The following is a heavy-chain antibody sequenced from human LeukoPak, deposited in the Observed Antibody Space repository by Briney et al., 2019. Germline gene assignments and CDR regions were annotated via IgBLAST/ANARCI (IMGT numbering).Heavy chain of an antibody. V-gene: IGHV4-59*01. D-gene: IGHD3-9*01. CDR2: IYYSGST. CDR3: ARGQSLTGDYFDY. J-gene: IGHJ4*02. Sequence: SETLSLTCTVSGGSISSYYWSWIRQPPGKGLEWIGYIYYSGSTNYNPSLKSRVTISLDTSKNQFSLKLSSVTAADTAVFYCARGQSLTGDYFDYWGQGTLVTVSS. CDR1: GGSISSYY.